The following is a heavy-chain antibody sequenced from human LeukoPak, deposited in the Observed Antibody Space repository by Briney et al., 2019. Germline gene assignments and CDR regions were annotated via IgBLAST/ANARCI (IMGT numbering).Heavy chain of an antibody. Sequence: GGSLRLSCAASGFTFSTYNMNWVRQVPGKGLEWVSSITSSSTYMLYADSVKGRFTISRDNAQNSLYLQMNSLRAEDTALYYCARETNYYDSSGYYYVGNYAFDIWGQGTMVTVSS. J-gene: IGHJ3*02. D-gene: IGHD3-22*01. CDR1: GFTFSTYN. CDR3: ARETNYYDSSGYYYVGNYAFDI. CDR2: ITSSSTYM. V-gene: IGHV3-21*04.